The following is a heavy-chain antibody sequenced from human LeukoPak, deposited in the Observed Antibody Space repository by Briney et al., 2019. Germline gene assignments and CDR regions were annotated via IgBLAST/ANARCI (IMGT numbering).Heavy chain of an antibody. CDR1: GFTFSSYG. J-gene: IGHJ4*02. D-gene: IGHD6-13*01. V-gene: IGHV3-33*01. CDR2: IWYDGSNK. Sequence: PGGSPRLSCAASGFTFSSYGMHWVRQAPGKGLEWVAVIWYDGSNKYYADSVKGRFTISRDNSKNTLYLQMNSLRAEDTAVYYCARARGSAAAGTGLDYWGQGTLVTVSS. CDR3: ARARGSAAAGTGLDY.